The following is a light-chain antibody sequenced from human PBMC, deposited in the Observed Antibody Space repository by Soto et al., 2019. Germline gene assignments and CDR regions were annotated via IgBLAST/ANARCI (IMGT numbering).Light chain of an antibody. Sequence: DIVMTQSPDSLAVSLGERATINCKSSQSVLYSSNNKNYLAWYQQRPGQPPKLLIYWASTRESGVPDRFSGSGSGTDFTLTITSLQAEDVAVYYCQQYESTPPTFGHGTKLEIK. J-gene: IGKJ2*01. CDR1: QSVLYSSNNKNY. CDR3: QQYESTPPT. CDR2: WAS. V-gene: IGKV4-1*01.